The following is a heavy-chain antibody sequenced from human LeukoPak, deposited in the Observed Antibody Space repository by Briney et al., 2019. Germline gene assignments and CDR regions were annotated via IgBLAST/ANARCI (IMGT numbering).Heavy chain of an antibody. Sequence: GASVKVSCKASGGTFSSSGISWVRQAPGQGLEWMGGIIPMIGTPNYAQKFQGRVTITADESTSTAYMELRSLRSDDTAVYYCATQHSGSYYFDYWGQGTLVTVSS. CDR2: IIPMIGTP. CDR1: GGTFSSSG. J-gene: IGHJ4*02. V-gene: IGHV1-69*13. D-gene: IGHD1-26*01. CDR3: ATQHSGSYYFDY.